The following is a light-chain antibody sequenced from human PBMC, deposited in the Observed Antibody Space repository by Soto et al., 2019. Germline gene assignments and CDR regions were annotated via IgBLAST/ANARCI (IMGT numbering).Light chain of an antibody. CDR1: QSVNNFY. V-gene: IGKV3-20*01. J-gene: IGKJ1*01. CDR3: HHIGSSPQT. CDR2: GAT. Sequence: EIVLTQSPGTLSLSPGERATLSCRASQSVNNFYLAWYQQKPGQTPRLLLYGATNRATGIPDRFSGSGSGTDFTLTINRLEPEEFAVYYCHHIGSSPQTFGRGTKVEI.